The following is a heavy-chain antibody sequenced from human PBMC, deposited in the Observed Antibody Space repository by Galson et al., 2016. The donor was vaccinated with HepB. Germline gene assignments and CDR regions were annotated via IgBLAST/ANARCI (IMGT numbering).Heavy chain of an antibody. J-gene: IGHJ2*01. Sequence: SLRLSCAASGFTFSDYYMSWIRRAPGKGLEWISYISSSSYYTNYADSVKGRFTISRDTAKNSLYLHMNSLSVEDTAEYYCARESRDGDWGDWFFDLWGRGTLVTVSS. CDR1: GFTFSDYY. V-gene: IGHV3-11*06. CDR3: ARESRDGDWGDWFFDL. D-gene: IGHD4-17*01. CDR2: ISSSSYYT.